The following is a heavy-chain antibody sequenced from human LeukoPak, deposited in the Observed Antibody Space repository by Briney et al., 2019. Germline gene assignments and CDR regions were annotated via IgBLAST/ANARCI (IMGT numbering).Heavy chain of an antibody. CDR1: GFTFSSYA. CDR3: AKRLAGYCFDY. J-gene: IGHJ4*02. CDR2: ISGSGGST. Sequence: GGSLRLSCAASGFTFSSYAMSWVRQAPGKGLEWVSGISGSGGSTSYADSVKGRFTISRDNSKNTLYLQMNSLRAEDTAVYYCAKRLAGYCFDYWGQGTLVTVSS. D-gene: IGHD6-19*01. V-gene: IGHV3-23*01.